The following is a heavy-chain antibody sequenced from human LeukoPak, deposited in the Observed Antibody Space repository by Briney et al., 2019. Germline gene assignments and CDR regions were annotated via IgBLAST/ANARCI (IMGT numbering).Heavy chain of an antibody. CDR3: ASRKGSGWDFDY. J-gene: IGHJ4*02. CDR2: INHSGST. CDR1: GGSFSGYY. V-gene: IGHV4-34*01. D-gene: IGHD6-19*01. Sequence: NSSETLSLTCAVYGGSFSGYYWSWIRQPPGKGREGVGEINHSGSTNYNPSLKSRVTISVDTSKHRFSLKTGSVTAAGTAVYYCASRKGSGWDFDYWGQGTLVTVSS.